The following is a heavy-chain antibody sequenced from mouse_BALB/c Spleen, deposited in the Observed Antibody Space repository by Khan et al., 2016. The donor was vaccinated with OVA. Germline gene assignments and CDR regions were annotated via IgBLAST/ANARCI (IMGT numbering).Heavy chain of an antibody. CDR2: INYSGST. V-gene: IGHV3-8*02. CDR3: ARYNGFYYFDY. CDR1: GDSITSGY. Sequence: VQLKQSGPSLVKPSQTLSLTCSVTGDSITSGYWNWIRKFPGNKLEYMGYINYSGSTYYNPSLKSRISITRDTSKNQFYLQLNSVTTEDTATYFCARYNGFYYFDYWGQGSTLTVSS. J-gene: IGHJ2*01. D-gene: IGHD1-2*01.